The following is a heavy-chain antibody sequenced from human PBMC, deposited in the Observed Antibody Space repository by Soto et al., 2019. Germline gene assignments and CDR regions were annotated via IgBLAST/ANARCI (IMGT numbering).Heavy chain of an antibody. CDR2: IYNIGST. V-gene: IGHV4-4*08. CDR1: GGYISGYY. J-gene: IGHJ5*02. CDR3: ARWDNSYWFDA. D-gene: IGHD1-26*01. Sequence: SETQSLTSPVSGGYISGYYWSWLRQPPGKGLEWIGYIYNIGSTNYNPSLRSRITVNPDTSKNQFSLQLNSVTPEDTAVYYCARWDNSYWFDAWGPGTLVTVSS.